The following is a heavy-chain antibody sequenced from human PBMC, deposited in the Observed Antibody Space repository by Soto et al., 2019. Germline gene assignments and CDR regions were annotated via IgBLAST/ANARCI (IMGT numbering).Heavy chain of an antibody. CDR1: GGSVSNSNYY. D-gene: IGHD2-8*01. CDR3: VSQRTSVLTQAYFDY. CDR2: VYYRGRS. Sequence: SSETLSLTCTVSGGSVSNSNYYWGWIRQSPGKGLEWIGSVYYRGRSYSRSSVKSRVTISVDTSKNQFSLNLNSVTASDTAVYFCVSQRTSVLTQAYFDYWGPGALVTVSS. V-gene: IGHV4-39*01. J-gene: IGHJ4*02.